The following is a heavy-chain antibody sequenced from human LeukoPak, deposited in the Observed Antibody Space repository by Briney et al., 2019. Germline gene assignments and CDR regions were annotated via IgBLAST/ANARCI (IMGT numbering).Heavy chain of an antibody. CDR2: IYYSGST. D-gene: IGHD5-18*01. Sequence: PSETLSLTCTVSGGSISSYYWSWIRQPPGKGLEWIGYIYYSGSTNYNPSLKSRVTISVDTSKNQFSLKLSSVTAADTAVYYCAREGRGYSYGPTWGQGTMVTVSS. CDR3: AREGRGYSYGPT. J-gene: IGHJ3*01. CDR1: GGSISSYY. V-gene: IGHV4-59*01.